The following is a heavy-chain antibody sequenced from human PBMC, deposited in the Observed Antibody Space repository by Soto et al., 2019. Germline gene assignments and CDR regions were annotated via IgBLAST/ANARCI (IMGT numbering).Heavy chain of an antibody. V-gene: IGHV5-51*01. Sequence: GESLKISCKGCGYSFTSYWIGWVRQMPGKGLEWMGIIYPGDSDTRYSPSFQGQVTISADKSISTAYLQWSSLKASDTAMYYCARRHYDFWSGYARYGMDVWGQGTTVTVS. CDR2: IYPGDSDT. D-gene: IGHD3-3*01. J-gene: IGHJ6*02. CDR3: ARRHYDFWSGYARYGMDV. CDR1: GYSFTSYW.